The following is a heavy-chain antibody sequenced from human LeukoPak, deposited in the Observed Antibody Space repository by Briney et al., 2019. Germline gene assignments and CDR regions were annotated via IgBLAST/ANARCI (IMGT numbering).Heavy chain of an antibody. CDR2: ISTSGST. J-gene: IGHJ5*02. Sequence: SETLSLTCTVSSGSVSSYFWSWIRQPAGKGLEWIGRISTSGSTNYNPSLKSRVTISVDTSKNQFSLKLSSVTAADTAVYYCARGYAYDSSHPDWFDPWGQGTLVTVSS. V-gene: IGHV4-4*07. CDR3: ARGYAYDSSHPDWFDP. CDR1: SGSVSSYF. D-gene: IGHD3-22*01.